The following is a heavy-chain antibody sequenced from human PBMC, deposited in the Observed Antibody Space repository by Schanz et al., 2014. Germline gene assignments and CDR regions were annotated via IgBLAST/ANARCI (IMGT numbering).Heavy chain of an antibody. Sequence: QVQLVQSGAEVKNPGASVKVSCKASGYTFINSDINWVRQAAAQGLEWMGWMNTKSGNTGYAQKFPGSVTMSRTTSIXTXYMELNRLRTNDTXXXYCVRAVGPAALHCYWFDPWGQGTLVTVAS. CDR2: MNTKSGNT. V-gene: IGHV1-8*02. D-gene: IGHD2-2*01. CDR3: VRAVGPAALHCYWFDP. J-gene: IGHJ5*02. CDR1: GYTFINSD.